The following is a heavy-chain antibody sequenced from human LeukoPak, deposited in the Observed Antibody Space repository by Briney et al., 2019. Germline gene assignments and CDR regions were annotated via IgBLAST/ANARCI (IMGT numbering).Heavy chain of an antibody. V-gene: IGHV3-74*01. CDR1: GFTFSSYW. D-gene: IGHD3-22*01. Sequence: GGSLRLSCAASGFTFSSYWMHWVRQAPGKGLVWVSRINTDETITTYADSVKGRFTISRDNAKNTLYLQMNSLRAEDTAVYYCARATYYYDSSGYRAVYYFDYWGQGTWSPSPQ. CDR2: INTDETIT. J-gene: IGHJ4*02. CDR3: ARATYYYDSSGYRAVYYFDY.